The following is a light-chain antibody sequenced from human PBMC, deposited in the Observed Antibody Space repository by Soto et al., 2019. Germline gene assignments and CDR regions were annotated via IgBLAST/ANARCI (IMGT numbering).Light chain of an antibody. CDR1: QTFSDW. CDR3: QQYNSYSPT. CDR2: DAS. Sequence: IQITQSPSTLSASVADRFTITCRASQTFSDWLAWYQQKPGEAPRLLISDASHLESGVPSRFSGSGSGREFTLTISSLQPDDFAAYYCQQYNSYSPTFGQGTKVDIK. V-gene: IGKV1-5*01. J-gene: IGKJ1*01.